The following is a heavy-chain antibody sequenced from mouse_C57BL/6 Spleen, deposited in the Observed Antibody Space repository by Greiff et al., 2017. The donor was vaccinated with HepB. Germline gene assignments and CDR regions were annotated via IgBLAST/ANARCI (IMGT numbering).Heavy chain of an antibody. D-gene: IGHD2-10*01. Sequence: EVQVVESGGGLVKPGGSLKLSCAASGFTFSDYGLHWVRQAPEKGLEWVAYISSGSSTIYYADTVKGRFTISRDNAKNTLFLQMTSLRSEDTAMYYCARGAYYGNYVDYYAMDYWGQGTSVNVSS. J-gene: IGHJ4*01. CDR3: ARGAYYGNYVDYYAMDY. V-gene: IGHV5-17*01. CDR1: GFTFSDYG. CDR2: ISSGSSTI.